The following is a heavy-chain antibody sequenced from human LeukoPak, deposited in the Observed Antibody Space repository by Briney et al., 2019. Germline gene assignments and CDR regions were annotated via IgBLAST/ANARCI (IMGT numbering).Heavy chain of an antibody. V-gene: IGHV4-39*01. J-gene: IGHJ4*02. D-gene: IGHD3-22*01. CDR2: IYYSGST. CDR3: ARPAYYYDSSGYQYSYYFDY. Sequence: SGTLSLTCTVSGGSISSSSYYWGWIRQPPGKGLEWIGSIYYSGSTYYNPSLKSRVTISVDTSKNQFSLKLSSVTAADTAVYYCARPAYYYDSSGYQYSYYFDYWGQGSLVTVSS. CDR1: GGSISSSSYY.